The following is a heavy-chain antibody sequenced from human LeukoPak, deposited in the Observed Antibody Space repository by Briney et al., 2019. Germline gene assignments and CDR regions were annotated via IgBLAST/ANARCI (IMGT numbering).Heavy chain of an antibody. Sequence: GGSLRLSCAASGFTFRNSAMSWVRQAPGKGLEWVSSISGSGANTYYADSVKGRFTISRDNSKNTLYLQMNSLRAEDTAVYYCAKAPTAYCSNSSCYEGASDYWGQGTLVTVSS. V-gene: IGHV3-23*01. CDR3: AKAPTAYCSNSSCYEGASDY. J-gene: IGHJ4*02. CDR1: GFTFRNSA. D-gene: IGHD2-2*01. CDR2: ISGSGANT.